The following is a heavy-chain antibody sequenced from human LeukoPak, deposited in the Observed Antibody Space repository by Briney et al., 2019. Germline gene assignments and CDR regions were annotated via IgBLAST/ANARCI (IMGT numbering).Heavy chain of an antibody. CDR3: TTDRYYYDSSGYYYSSEAFDI. CDR2: IKSKTDGGTT. J-gene: IGHJ3*02. D-gene: IGHD3-22*01. Sequence: PGGSLRLSCAASGFIFDDYGMSWVRQAPGKGLEWVGRIKSKTDGGTTDYAAPVKGRFTISRDDSKNTLYLQMNSLKTEDTAVYYCTTDRYYYDSSGYYYSSEAFDIWGQGTMVTVSS. CDR1: GFIFDDYG. V-gene: IGHV3-15*01.